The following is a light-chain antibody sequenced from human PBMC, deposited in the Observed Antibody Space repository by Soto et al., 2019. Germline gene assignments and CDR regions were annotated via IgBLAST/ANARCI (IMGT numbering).Light chain of an antibody. J-gene: IGLJ2*01. V-gene: IGLV2-23*03. CDR2: EGS. Sequence: QSVLTQPASVSGSPGQSITISCTGTSSDVGNYNLVSWYQQFPGKAPKLIIYEGSRRPSGVSNRFSGSKSGNTASPTISGLQAEDEADYYCCSYAGSFTFDVFGGGTKLTVL. CDR3: CSYAGSFTFDV. CDR1: SSDVGNYNL.